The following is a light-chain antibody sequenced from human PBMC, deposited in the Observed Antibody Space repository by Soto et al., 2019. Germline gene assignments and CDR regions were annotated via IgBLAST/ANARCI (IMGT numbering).Light chain of an antibody. CDR1: QSVSTY. CDR3: QQRSNWPTT. Sequence: EVVLTQSPATLSLSPGERAALSCRASQSVSTYLAWYQQKAGQAPRLLIYDASNRATGIPARFIGSGSGTDFTLTISSLEPEDFAVYYCQQRSNWPTTFGPGTKVDIK. J-gene: IGKJ3*01. V-gene: IGKV3-11*01. CDR2: DAS.